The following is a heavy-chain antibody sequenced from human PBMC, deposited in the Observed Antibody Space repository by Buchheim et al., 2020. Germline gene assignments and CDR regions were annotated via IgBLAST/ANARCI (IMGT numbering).Heavy chain of an antibody. V-gene: IGHV4-39*01. J-gene: IGHJ6*02. CDR2: IYYSGST. Sequence: QLQLQESGPGLVKPSETLSLTCTVSGGSISSSSYYWGWIRQPPGKGLEWIGSIYYSGSTYYNPSLKSRVTISVDTSKNQFSLKLSSVTAADTAVYYCARHGYSYGSSPYYYYYYGMDVWGQGTT. CDR1: GGSISSSSYY. D-gene: IGHD5-18*01. CDR3: ARHGYSYGSSPYYYYYYGMDV.